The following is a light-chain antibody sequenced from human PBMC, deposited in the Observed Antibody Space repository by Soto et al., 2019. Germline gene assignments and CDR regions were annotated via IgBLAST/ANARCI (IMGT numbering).Light chain of an antibody. J-gene: IGKJ5*01. CDR3: QQYNNWPPKIT. V-gene: IGKV3-15*01. CDR2: GAS. CDR1: QSVSSSY. Sequence: EIVLTQSPGTLSLSPGERAALSFRASQSVSSSYLAWYQQKPGQAPRLLIYGASTRATGIPARFSGSGSGTEFTLTISRLQSEDFAVYYCQQYNNWPPKITFGQGTRLEIK.